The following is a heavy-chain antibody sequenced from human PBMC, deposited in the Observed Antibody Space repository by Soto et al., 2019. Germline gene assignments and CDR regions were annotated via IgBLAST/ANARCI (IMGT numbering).Heavy chain of an antibody. V-gene: IGHV4-39*07. D-gene: IGHD2-21*02. CDR1: GGSISSGPYY. Sequence: SETLSLTCTVSGGSISSGPYYWGWIRQPPGKGLEWIGSIYYSGSTYYNPSLKSRVTISVDRSKNQFSLKLSSVTAADTAVYYCATAPGPYWGQGTLVTVSS. CDR3: ATAPGPY. J-gene: IGHJ4*02. CDR2: IYYSGST.